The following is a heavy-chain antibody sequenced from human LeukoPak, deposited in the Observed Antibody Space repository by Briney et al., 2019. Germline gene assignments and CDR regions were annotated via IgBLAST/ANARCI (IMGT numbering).Heavy chain of an antibody. CDR1: GFTFNTYT. CDR3: ARADTSDILTGYSDY. CDR2: TSSSSSYI. V-gene: IGHV3-21*01. D-gene: IGHD3-9*01. Sequence: PGGSLRLSCTASGFTFNTYTMNWVRQAPGEGLEWVSSTSSSSSYIYYADSVKGRFTISRDNAKKSLYLQMNRLRAEDTAVYFCARADTSDILTGYSDYWGQGTLVTVSS. J-gene: IGHJ4*02.